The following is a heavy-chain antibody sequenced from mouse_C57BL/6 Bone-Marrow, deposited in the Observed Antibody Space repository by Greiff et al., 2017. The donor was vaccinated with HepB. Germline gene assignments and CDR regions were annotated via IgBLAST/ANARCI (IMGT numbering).Heavy chain of an antibody. CDR3: ARPDY. CDR1: GFTFSSYG. J-gene: IGHJ2*01. CDR2: ISSGGSYT. V-gene: IGHV5-6*02. Sequence: EVMLVESGGDLVKPGGSLKLSCAASGFTFSSYGMSWVRQTPDKRLEWVATISSGGSYTYYPDSVKGRFTISRDNARNTLYLQMSSLKSEDTAMYYGARPDYWGQGTTLTVSS.